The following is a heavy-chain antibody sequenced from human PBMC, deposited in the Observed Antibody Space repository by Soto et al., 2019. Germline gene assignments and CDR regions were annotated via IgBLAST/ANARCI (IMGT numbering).Heavy chain of an antibody. V-gene: IGHV1-18*01. J-gene: IGHJ6*02. CDR2: ISGYNGNT. CDR1: GYSFTTSG. CDR3: AREGPAPYYYYGMDV. Sequence: QVQLVQSGGEVKKPGASVKVSCKTSGYSFTTSGISWVRQAPGQGLEWMGWISGYNGNTHYAQKFQGRVTMTTDTSTSTAYMELRSLRSDDTAVYYCAREGPAPYYYYGMDVWGQGTTVTVSS.